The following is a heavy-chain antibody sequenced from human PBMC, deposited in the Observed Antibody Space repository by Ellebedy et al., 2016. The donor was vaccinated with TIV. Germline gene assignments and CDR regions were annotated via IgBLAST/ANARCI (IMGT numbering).Heavy chain of an antibody. J-gene: IGHJ3*02. Sequence: GGSLRLSXAASGFTFSSYAMSWLRQAPGKGLEWVSAISGSGGSTYYADSVKGRFTISRDNSKNTLYLQMNSLRAEDTAVYYCAPPGWYAQRGHAFDIWGQGTMVTVSS. CDR2: ISGSGGST. CDR1: GFTFSSYA. D-gene: IGHD2-15*01. CDR3: APPGWYAQRGHAFDI. V-gene: IGHV3-23*01.